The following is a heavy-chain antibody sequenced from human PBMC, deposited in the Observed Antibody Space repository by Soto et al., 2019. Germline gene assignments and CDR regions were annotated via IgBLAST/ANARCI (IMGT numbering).Heavy chain of an antibody. V-gene: IGHV3-72*01. CDR1: GLAFSDHY. Sequence: EVQVVESGGGLVQPGGSLRLSCAASGLAFSDHYMDWVRQAPGKGLEWVGRSRNKANSFTTEYAASVNGRFSVSRDDSKKSLFLQMYSLKPEDTAVYYCRGYHYSYCIHVWGQGTTVTVSS. J-gene: IGHJ6*02. CDR2: SRNKANSFTT. CDR3: RGYHYSYCIHV.